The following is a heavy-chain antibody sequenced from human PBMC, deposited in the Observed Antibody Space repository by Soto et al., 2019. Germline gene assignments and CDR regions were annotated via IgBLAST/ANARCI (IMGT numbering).Heavy chain of an antibody. CDR1: GGSFSGYY. V-gene: IGHV4-34*01. D-gene: IGHD6-6*01. J-gene: IGHJ4*02. Sequence: SETLSLICAVYGGSFSGYYWSWIRQPPGKGLEWIGEINHSGSTNYNPSLKSRVTISVDTSKNQFSLKLSSVTAADTAVYYCASPIYSSSSFGYWGQGTLVTVSS. CDR2: INHSGST. CDR3: ASPIYSSSSFGY.